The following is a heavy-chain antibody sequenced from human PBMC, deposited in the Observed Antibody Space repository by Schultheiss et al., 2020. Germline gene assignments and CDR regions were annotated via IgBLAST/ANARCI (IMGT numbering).Heavy chain of an antibody. Sequence: GGSLRLSCAASGFTFDDYAMHWVRQAPGKGLVWVSRINSDGSSTSYADSVKGRFTISRDNAKNSLYLQMNSLRAEDTAVYYCAKSPDPTYYDILTGYSDYWGQGTLVTVSS. CDR2: INSDGSST. CDR1: GFTFDDYA. D-gene: IGHD3-9*01. J-gene: IGHJ4*02. V-gene: IGHV3-74*01. CDR3: AKSPDPTYYDILTGYSDY.